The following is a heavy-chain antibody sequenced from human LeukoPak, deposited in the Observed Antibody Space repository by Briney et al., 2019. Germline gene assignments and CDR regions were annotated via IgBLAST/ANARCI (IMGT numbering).Heavy chain of an antibody. V-gene: IGHV1-18*04. CDR3: ARDSAPGHTSGWYVDT. J-gene: IGHJ5*02. Sequence: GASVKVSCKASGYTFTGHGIAWVRQAPGQGLEWIGWIRVSNGNANYAQKLQGRVTLTTDTSTNTAYMELRSLKSDDTAVYYCARDSAPGHTSGWYVDTWGQGTLVTVSS. CDR1: GYTFTGHG. CDR2: IRVSNGNA. D-gene: IGHD6-19*01.